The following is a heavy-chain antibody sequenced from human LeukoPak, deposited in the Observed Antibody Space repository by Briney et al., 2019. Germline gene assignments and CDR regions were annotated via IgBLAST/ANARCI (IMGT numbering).Heavy chain of an antibody. CDR3: ARDNSRNDLEY. CDR1: GFTVSSNY. V-gene: IGHV3-53*01. Sequence: GGSLRLSCAASGFTVSSNYMTWVPQAPGKGLEWVSVIYSSGSTYYADSVKGRCTISRDDSTTTLYLQMNSLRAEDTAVYYCARDNSRNDLEYWGQGTLVTVSS. D-gene: IGHD1-1*01. J-gene: IGHJ4*02. CDR2: IYSSGST.